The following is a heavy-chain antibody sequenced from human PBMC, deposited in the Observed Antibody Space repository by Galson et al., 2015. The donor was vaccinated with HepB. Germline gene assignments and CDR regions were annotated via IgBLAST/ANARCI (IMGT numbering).Heavy chain of an antibody. J-gene: IGHJ6*03. D-gene: IGHD3-22*01. V-gene: IGHV1-69*13. Sequence: SVKVSCKASGDTFRFYAINWVRQAPGQGLEWMGGIIPIFDIANYAQKFQGRLTITADESTSTAYMALSSLRSDDTAVYYCAASQYYYDTNGNRGYYYHYMDVWGKGTTVAVSS. CDR2: IIPIFDIA. CDR3: AASQYYYDTNGNRGYYYHYMDV. CDR1: GDTFRFYA.